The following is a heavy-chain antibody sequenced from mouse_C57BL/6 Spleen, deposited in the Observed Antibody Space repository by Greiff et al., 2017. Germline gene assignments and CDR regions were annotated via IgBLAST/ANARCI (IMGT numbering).Heavy chain of an antibody. J-gene: IGHJ4*01. CDR1: GYSFTDYN. V-gene: IGHV1-39*01. CDR3: ARERRGSESLYAMDY. CDR2: INSNYGTT. D-gene: IGHD1-1*01. Sequence: EVQLQESGPELVKPGASVKISCKASGYSFTDYNMNWVKQSNGKSLEWIGVINSNYGTTSYNQKFKGKATLTVDQSSSTAYMQLNSLTSEDSAVYYCARERRGSESLYAMDYWGQGTSVTVSS.